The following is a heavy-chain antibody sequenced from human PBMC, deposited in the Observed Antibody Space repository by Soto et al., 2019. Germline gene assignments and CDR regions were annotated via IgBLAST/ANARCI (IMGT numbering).Heavy chain of an antibody. V-gene: IGHV1-3*01. CDR3: ARDLCFEVVAATLKRDYYDYYGMDV. CDR1: GYTFTSYA. J-gene: IGHJ6*02. D-gene: IGHD2-15*01. Sequence: QVQLVQSGAEVKKPGASVKVSCKASGYTFTSYAMHWVRKAPGQRLERMGWINAGSGNTKYSQKFQGRVTITRDTSASTAYIELSSLRTEGTAVYYCARDLCFEVVAATLKRDYYDYYGMDVLGQGATDTVS. CDR2: INAGSGNT.